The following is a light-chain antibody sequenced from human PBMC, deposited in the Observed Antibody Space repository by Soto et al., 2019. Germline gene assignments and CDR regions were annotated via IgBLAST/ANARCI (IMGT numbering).Light chain of an antibody. CDR1: QSVSSRY. CDR3: QQYGSPVT. CDR2: AAS. J-gene: IGKJ1*01. Sequence: EIVLTQSPGTLSLSPGERATLSRRASQSVSSRYLAWYQHKPGQAPRLLIFAASSRATGIPDRFSGSGSGTDFTLAIIRLEPEDFAVYYCQQYGSPVTFGQGTKVDIK. V-gene: IGKV3-20*01.